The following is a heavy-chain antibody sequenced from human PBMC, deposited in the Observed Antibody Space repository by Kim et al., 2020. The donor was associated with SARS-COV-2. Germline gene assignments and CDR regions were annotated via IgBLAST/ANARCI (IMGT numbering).Heavy chain of an antibody. CDR3: ARELKLYPDY. V-gene: IGHV4-30-4*01. CDR2: IYYSGST. J-gene: IGHJ4*02. D-gene: IGHD2-8*01. Sequence: SETLSLTCTVSGGSISSGDYYWSWIRQPPGKGLEWIGYIYYSGSTYYNPSLKSRVTISVDTSKNQFSLKLSSVTAADRAVYYCARELKLYPDYWGQGTLVTVSS. CDR1: GGSISSGDYY.